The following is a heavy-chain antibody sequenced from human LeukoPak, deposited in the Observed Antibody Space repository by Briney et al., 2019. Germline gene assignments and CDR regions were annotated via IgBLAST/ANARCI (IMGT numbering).Heavy chain of an antibody. V-gene: IGHV4-59*01. Sequence: SQTLSLTCAVSGGSISSYYWSWIRQPPGKGLEWIGYIYYSGSTNYNPSLKSRVTISVDTSKNQFSLKLSSVTAADTAVYYCAGKRRVYYDSSGYYDYWGQGTLVTVSS. CDR3: AGKRRVYYDSSGYYDY. CDR2: IYYSGST. J-gene: IGHJ4*02. CDR1: GGSISSYY. D-gene: IGHD3-22*01.